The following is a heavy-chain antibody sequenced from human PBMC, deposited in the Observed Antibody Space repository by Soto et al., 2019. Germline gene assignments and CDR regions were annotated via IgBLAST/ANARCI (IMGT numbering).Heavy chain of an antibody. CDR3: ARLITGEPYYYYYYGMDV. V-gene: IGHV5-51*01. J-gene: IGHJ6*02. Sequence: GESLKISCKGSGYSFTSYWIGWVRQMPGKGLEWMGIIYPGDSDTRYSPSFQGQVTISADKSISTAYLQWSSLKASDTAMYYCARLITGEPYYYYYYGMDVWGQGTTVTVSS. D-gene: IGHD7-27*01. CDR2: IYPGDSDT. CDR1: GYSFTSYW.